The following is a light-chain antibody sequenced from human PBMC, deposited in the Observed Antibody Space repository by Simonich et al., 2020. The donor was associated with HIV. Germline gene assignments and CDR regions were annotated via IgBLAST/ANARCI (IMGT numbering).Light chain of an antibody. J-gene: IGKJ1*01. Sequence: DIQMTQSPSTLSASVGDRVTITCRASRTISTWLAWYQQKPGKAPKLLIYKASSLQSGVPSRFSGSGSGTEFTLTISSPQPDDFATYDCQQYNRYSPRTFGQGTKVDIK. CDR2: KAS. CDR1: RTISTW. V-gene: IGKV1-5*03. CDR3: QQYNRYSPRT.